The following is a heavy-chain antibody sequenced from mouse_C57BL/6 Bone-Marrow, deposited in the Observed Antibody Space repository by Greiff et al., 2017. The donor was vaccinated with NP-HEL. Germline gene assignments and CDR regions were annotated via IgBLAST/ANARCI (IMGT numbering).Heavy chain of an antibody. Sequence: EVQLVESGPGLVKPSQSLSLTCSVTGYSITSGYYWNWIRQFPGNKLEWMGYISYDGSNNYNPSLKNRISITRDTSKNQFFLKLNSVTTEDTATYYCARGWLLRFDYWGQGTTLTVSS. V-gene: IGHV3-6*01. J-gene: IGHJ2*01. D-gene: IGHD2-3*01. CDR3: ARGWLLRFDY. CDR2: ISYDGSN. CDR1: GYSITSGYY.